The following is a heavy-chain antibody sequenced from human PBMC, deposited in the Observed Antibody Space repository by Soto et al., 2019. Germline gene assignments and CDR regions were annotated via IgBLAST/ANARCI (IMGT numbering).Heavy chain of an antibody. CDR2: IYYSGSA. J-gene: IGHJ6*02. V-gene: IGHV4-59*12. D-gene: IGHD4-4*01. CDR3: ARSDYSNYLFYYYGMDV. Sequence: SETLSLTCTVSGGSISSYYWSWIRQPPGKGLEWIGYIYYSGSANYNPSLKSRVTISVDTSKNQFSLKLSSVTAADTAVYYCARSDYSNYLFYYYGMDVWGQGTTVTVSS. CDR1: GGSISSYY.